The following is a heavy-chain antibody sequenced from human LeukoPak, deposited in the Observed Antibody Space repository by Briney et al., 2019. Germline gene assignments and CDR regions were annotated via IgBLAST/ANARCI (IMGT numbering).Heavy chain of an antibody. CDR3: ARHSSGWHFDS. CDR1: GVSVSNHY. D-gene: IGHD6-19*01. Sequence: PSETLSLTCTVSGVSVSNHYWSWVRQPPGKGLEWIGWLYYSGGTYFNPSLGSRVAISADTSGNHLSLNLRSLTAADTAVYYCARHSSGWHFDSWGQGALVTVSS. J-gene: IGHJ4*02. CDR2: LYYSGGT. V-gene: IGHV4-59*02.